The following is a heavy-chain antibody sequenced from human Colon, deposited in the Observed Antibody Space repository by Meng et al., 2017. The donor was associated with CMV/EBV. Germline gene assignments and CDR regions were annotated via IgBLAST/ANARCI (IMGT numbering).Heavy chain of an antibody. CDR3: ATAPDFYYDGGCFYFDL. J-gene: IGHJ4*02. CDR1: GFTFSSYA. Sequence: GESLKISCAASGFTFSSYAMNWVRQAPGKGLEWVAIISYDGSNTYYGDSVKGRFTISRDNAKTTLFLQMDNLTTEDTAVYYCATAPDFYYDGGCFYFDLRGQGTLVTVSS. D-gene: IGHD3-22*01. CDR2: ISYDGSNT. V-gene: IGHV3-30-3*01.